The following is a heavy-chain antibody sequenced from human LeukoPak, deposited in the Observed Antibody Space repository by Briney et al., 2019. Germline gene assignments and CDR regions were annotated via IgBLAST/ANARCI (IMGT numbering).Heavy chain of an antibody. D-gene: IGHD3-22*01. Sequence: SQTLSLTCTVSGGSISSGDYYWSWIRQPPGKGLEWIGYIYYSGSTYYNPSLKSRVTISVDTSKNQFSLKLSSVTAADTAVYYCARRGYYYDSSGLTGYYMDVWGKGTTVTVSS. CDR1: GGSISSGDYY. CDR2: IYYSGST. V-gene: IGHV4-30-4*08. CDR3: ARRGYYYDSSGLTGYYMDV. J-gene: IGHJ6*03.